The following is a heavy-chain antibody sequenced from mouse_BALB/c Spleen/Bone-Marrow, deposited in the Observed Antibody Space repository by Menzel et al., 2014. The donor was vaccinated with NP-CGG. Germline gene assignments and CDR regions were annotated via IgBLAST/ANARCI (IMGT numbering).Heavy chain of an antibody. CDR1: GFTFSSIG. CDR3: ARGIGYDAWFVY. V-gene: IGHV5-17*02. Sequence: DVKLVESGGGLVQPGGSRKLSCAASGFTFSSIGMHWVRQAPEKGLEWVAYISSGSSTIYYADTVKGRFTISRDNPKNTLFLKMTSLRSEDTAMYYCARGIGYDAWFVYWGQGTLVTVSA. D-gene: IGHD2-2*01. CDR2: ISSGSSTI. J-gene: IGHJ3*01.